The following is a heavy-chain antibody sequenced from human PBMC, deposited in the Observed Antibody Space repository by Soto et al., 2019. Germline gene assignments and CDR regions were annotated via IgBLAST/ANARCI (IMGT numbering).Heavy chain of an antibody. D-gene: IGHD1-26*01. CDR2: ISVNNDHT. Sequence: QVQLVQSGAEVEKPGASVKVSCKTSGYTFTTYFISWVRQAPGQGLEWMGWISVNNDHTNYALKFQGRVTMTTDTSTSTAYMELRRLRSDDTAVYYCASSRPIGAYVSWGQGTLVTVYS. J-gene: IGHJ5*02. CDR1: GYTFTTYF. CDR3: ASSRPIGAYVS. V-gene: IGHV1-18*01.